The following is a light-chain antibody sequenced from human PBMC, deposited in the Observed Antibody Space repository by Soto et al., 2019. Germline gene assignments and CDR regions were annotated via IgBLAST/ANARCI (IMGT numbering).Light chain of an antibody. J-gene: IGKJ4*01. CDR3: MQGTPWPVT. CDR2: KVS. Sequence: DVVMTQSPLCLPVTLGQPASISCRSSQSLVSSDGDSFLNCFRQRPGQSPRRLIYKVSKRDSGVPDRFSGSGSGTHFTLIISRLEAEDVGVYYCMQGTPWPVTFGGGTNVEI. CDR1: QSLVSSDGDSF. V-gene: IGKV2-30*01.